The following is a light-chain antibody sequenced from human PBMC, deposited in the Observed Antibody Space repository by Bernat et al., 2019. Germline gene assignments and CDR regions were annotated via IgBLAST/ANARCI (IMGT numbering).Light chain of an antibody. CDR3: QQRSNWPLT. CDR2: DAS. CDR1: QIMSTY. Sequence: EIVLTQSPATLSLSPGHTATIACRGSQIMSTYLAWYQQKPGQAHRLLIYDASKRATAIPDRFSGTGSATDFTLTITSLEPEDFAVYYCQQRSNWPLTFGGGTNVEIK. V-gene: IGKV3-11*01. J-gene: IGKJ4*01.